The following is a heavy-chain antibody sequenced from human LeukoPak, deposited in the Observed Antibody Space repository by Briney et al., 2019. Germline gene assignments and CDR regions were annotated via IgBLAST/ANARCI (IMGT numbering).Heavy chain of an antibody. CDR2: ISWNSGSI. D-gene: IGHD3-22*01. V-gene: IGHV3-9*01. CDR3: AKDIELGYDSSGYFDY. J-gene: IGHJ4*02. CDR1: GFTFDDYA. Sequence: GRSLRLSCAASGFTFDDYAMPWVRQAPGKGLERVSGISWNSGSIGYADSVKGRFTISRDNAKNSLYLQMNSLRAEDTALYYCAKDIELGYDSSGYFDYWGQGTLVTVSS.